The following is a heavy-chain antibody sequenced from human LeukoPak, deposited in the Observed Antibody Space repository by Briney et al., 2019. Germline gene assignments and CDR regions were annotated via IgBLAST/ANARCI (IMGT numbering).Heavy chain of an antibody. CDR3: AKGDYGEPFDC. V-gene: IGHV3-23*01. J-gene: IGHJ4*02. Sequence: PGGSLRLSCAASGFTFNTYAMSWVRQAPGKGLEWVSTISGSGGSTYYADSVKGRFTISRDNSRNTLYLQMNSLRAEDTAVYYCAKGDYGEPFDCWAQGTLVTVSS. CDR1: GFTFNTYA. CDR2: ISGSGGST. D-gene: IGHD4-17*01.